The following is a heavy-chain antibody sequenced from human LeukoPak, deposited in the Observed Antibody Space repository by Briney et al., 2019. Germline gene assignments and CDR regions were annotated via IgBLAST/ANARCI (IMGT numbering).Heavy chain of an antibody. Sequence: SETLSLTCTVSGGSISSYYWSWIRQPAGKGLEWIGRIYTSGSTNYNPSLKSRVTMSVDTSKNQSSLKLSSMTAADTAVYYCARDLLAARYYYDSSGYYGHLDVWGKGTTVTVSS. CDR2: IYTSGST. CDR1: GGSISSYY. V-gene: IGHV4-4*07. CDR3: ARDLLAARYYYDSSGYYGHLDV. J-gene: IGHJ6*04. D-gene: IGHD3-22*01.